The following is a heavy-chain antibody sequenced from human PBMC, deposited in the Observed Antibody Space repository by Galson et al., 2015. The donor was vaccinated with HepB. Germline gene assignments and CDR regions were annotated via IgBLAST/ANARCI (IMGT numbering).Heavy chain of an antibody. J-gene: IGHJ1*01. D-gene: IGHD6-13*01. V-gene: IGHV3-73*01. CDR1: GLTLSGSA. CDR2: IRSKATNYAA. CDR3: VRSGDFSGYSSR. Sequence: SLRLSCAASGLTLSGSAIHWVRQASGKGPEWIGYIRSKATNYAALYVPSLKGRFTISRDDSKNMAYLHMRSLKTDDTAVYYCVRSGDFSGYSSRWGQGTLVTVSS.